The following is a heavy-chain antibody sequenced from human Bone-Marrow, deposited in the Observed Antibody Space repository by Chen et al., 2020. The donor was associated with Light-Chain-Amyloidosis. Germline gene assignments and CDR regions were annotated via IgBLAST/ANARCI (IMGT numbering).Heavy chain of an antibody. CDR1: GFNFSSFG. D-gene: IGHD3-10*01. V-gene: IGHV3-23*04. J-gene: IGHJ4*02. CDR2: VSGSTVSP. CDR3: TRKGGYFDF. Sequence: EVQLVESGGGLVQPGGSLRLSCATSGFNFSSFGMSWVRQAPGKGLEWVSTVSGSTVSPYYGGAVKGRFIISRDNSKGTLYLQIDRLRAGDTAVYFCTRKGGYFDFWGQGSLVTVSS.